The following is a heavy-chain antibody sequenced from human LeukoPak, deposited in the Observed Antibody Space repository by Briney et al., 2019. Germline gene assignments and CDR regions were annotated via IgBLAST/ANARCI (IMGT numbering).Heavy chain of an antibody. V-gene: IGHV1-69*13. CDR1: GGTFRSYA. Sequence: SVKVSCKASGGTFRSYAISWVRQAPGQGLEWMGGIIPIFGTANYAQKFQGRVTITADESTSTAYMELSSLRSEDTAVYYCARIGYYYDSSDPYYYGMDVWGQGTTVTVSS. D-gene: IGHD3-22*01. CDR3: ARIGYYYDSSDPYYYGMDV. CDR2: IIPIFGTA. J-gene: IGHJ6*02.